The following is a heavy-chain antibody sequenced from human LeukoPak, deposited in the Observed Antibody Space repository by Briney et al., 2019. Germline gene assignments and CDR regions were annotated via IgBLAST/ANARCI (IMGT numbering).Heavy chain of an antibody. J-gene: IGHJ5*02. D-gene: IGHD3-22*01. Sequence: PSETLSLTCTVSGGSISSYYWSWIRQPAGKGLEWIGYIYYSGSTNYNPSLKSRVTISVDTSKNQFSLKLSSVTAADTAVYYCARGENDSSGYYSNWFDPWGQGTLVTVSS. CDR1: GGSISSYY. V-gene: IGHV4-59*01. CDR2: IYYSGST. CDR3: ARGENDSSGYYSNWFDP.